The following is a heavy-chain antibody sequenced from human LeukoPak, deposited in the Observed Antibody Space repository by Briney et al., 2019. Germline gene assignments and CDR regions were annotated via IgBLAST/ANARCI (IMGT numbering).Heavy chain of an antibody. CDR3: TRDYDDFWSGYSNDY. D-gene: IGHD3-3*01. V-gene: IGHV3-49*03. CDR2: IRSKAYGGTT. CDR1: GFTFSSYA. J-gene: IGHJ4*02. Sequence: GGSLRLSCAASGFTFSSYAMSWIRQAPGKGLEWVGFIRSKAYGGTTEYAASVKGGFTISRDDSKSIAYLQMNSLKTEDTAVYYCTRDYDDFWSGYSNDYWGQGTLVTVSS.